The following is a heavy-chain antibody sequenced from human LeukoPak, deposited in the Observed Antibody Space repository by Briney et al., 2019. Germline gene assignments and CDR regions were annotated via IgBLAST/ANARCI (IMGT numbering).Heavy chain of an antibody. Sequence: PSETLSLTCTVSGGSISSGSYYWGWIRQPPGKGLEWIGSIDYSGTTYYNRSLKSRVTISVDTSKNQFSLKLSSVTAADTAMYYCARRGQAAGSKGAFDYWGQGTLVTVSS. CDR3: ARRGQAAGSKGAFDY. CDR1: GGSISSGSYY. D-gene: IGHD6-13*01. CDR2: IDYSGTT. V-gene: IGHV4-39*01. J-gene: IGHJ4*02.